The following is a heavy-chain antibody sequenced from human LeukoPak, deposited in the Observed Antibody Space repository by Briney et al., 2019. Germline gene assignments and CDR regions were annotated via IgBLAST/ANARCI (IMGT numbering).Heavy chain of an antibody. CDR3: AKSNITMIVVGTPPNNWFDP. D-gene: IGHD3-22*01. Sequence: SVKVSCKASGGTFSSYAISWVRQAPGQGLEWMGGIIPIFGTANYAQKFQGRVTITTDESTSTAYMELSSQRSEDTAVYYCAKSNITMIVVGTPPNNWFDPWGQGTLVTVSS. J-gene: IGHJ5*02. CDR1: GGTFSSYA. CDR2: IIPIFGTA. V-gene: IGHV1-69*05.